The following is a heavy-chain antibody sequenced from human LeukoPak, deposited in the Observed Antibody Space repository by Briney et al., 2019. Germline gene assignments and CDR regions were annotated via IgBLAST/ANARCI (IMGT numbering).Heavy chain of an antibody. CDR3: ARDEYGDYNFDY. D-gene: IGHD4-17*01. CDR1: GGSISSYY. Sequence: PSETLSLTCAVSGGSISSYYWSWIRQPPGKGLEWNGYIHSGSTNHNPSLKSRVTISVDTSKNQFSLKLTSVTAADTAVYYCARDEYGDYNFDYWGQGTLVTVSS. V-gene: IGHV4-59*01. CDR2: IHSGST. J-gene: IGHJ4*02.